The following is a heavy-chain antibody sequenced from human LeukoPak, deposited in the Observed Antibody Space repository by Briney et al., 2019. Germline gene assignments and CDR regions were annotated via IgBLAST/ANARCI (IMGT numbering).Heavy chain of an antibody. CDR3: AKAGVDTAMVTNLDY. J-gene: IGHJ4*02. CDR1: GFTFSSYT. V-gene: IGHV3-21*04. D-gene: IGHD5-18*01. CDR2: ISSGSSYI. Sequence: PGGSLRLSCAASGFTFSSYTMNWVRQAPGKGLEWVSSISSGSSYIYYADSVKGRFTISRDNAKNSLFLQMNSLRAEDTAVYYCAKAGVDTAMVTNLDYWGQGTLVTVSS.